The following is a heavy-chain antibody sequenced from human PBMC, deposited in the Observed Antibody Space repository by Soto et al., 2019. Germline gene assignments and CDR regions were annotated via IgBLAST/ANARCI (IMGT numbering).Heavy chain of an antibody. V-gene: IGHV1-69*13. CDR3: ARGAMANFDY. J-gene: IGHJ4*02. Sequence: GASVKVSCKASGGTFGSQGIAWVRQAPGQGLEWMGGFIAMLGTPTYAKKVQGRATISADESLTSSYLELRSLRSEDTGVYFCARGAMANFDYWGPGNRGHRLL. CDR1: GGTFGSQG. D-gene: IGHD5-18*01. CDR2: FIAMLGTP.